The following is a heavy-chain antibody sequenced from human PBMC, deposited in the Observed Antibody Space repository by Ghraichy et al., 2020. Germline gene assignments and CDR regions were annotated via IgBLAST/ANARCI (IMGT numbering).Heavy chain of an antibody. CDR1: GFTFSSYS. J-gene: IGHJ4*02. D-gene: IGHD6-19*01. CDR2: ISSSSSYI. Sequence: GESLNISCAASGFTFSSYSMNWVRQAPGKGLEWVSSISSSSSYIYYADSVKGRFTISRDNAKNSLYLQMNSLRAEDTAVYYCARSGSFDYWGQGTLVTVSS. V-gene: IGHV3-21*01. CDR3: ARSGSFDY.